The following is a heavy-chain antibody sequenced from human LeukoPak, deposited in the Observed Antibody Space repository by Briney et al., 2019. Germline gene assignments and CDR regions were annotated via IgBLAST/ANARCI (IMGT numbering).Heavy chain of an antibody. V-gene: IGHV3-33*01. CDR1: GFSFNSFA. Sequence: GKSLRLSCAASGFSFNSFAMHWVRQAPGKGLEWVSLIWYDGRNTYYADSVRGRFTISRDNSKNTLWLQMNSLRAEDTALYYCARVFGASSYKGGFDIWGPGTMVTVSS. CDR3: ARVFGASSYKGGFDI. CDR2: IWYDGRNT. D-gene: IGHD1-26*01. J-gene: IGHJ3*02.